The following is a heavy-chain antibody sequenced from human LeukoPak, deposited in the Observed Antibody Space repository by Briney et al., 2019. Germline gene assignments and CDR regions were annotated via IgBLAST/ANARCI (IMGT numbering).Heavy chain of an antibody. CDR2: IYSGGTT. CDR1: GITLSNYG. V-gene: IGHV3-66*02. J-gene: IGHJ4*02. CDR3: ARATTGPGYNYGQFDY. D-gene: IGHD5-18*01. Sequence: GGSLRLSCAVSGITLSNYGMNWVRQAPGKGLEWVSIIYSGGTTYYADSVKGRFTISRDNSKNTLYLQMNSLRAEDTAVYYCARATTGPGYNYGQFDYWGQGTLVTVSS.